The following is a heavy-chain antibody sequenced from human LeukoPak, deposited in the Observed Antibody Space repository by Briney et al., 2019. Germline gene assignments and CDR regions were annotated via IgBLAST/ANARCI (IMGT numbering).Heavy chain of an antibody. CDR3: ARGGPKTSGYSYGYLGASAFDI. CDR2: IIPIFGTA. V-gene: IGHV1-69*05. CDR1: GGTFSSYA. J-gene: IGHJ3*02. Sequence: ASVKVSCKASGGTFSSYAISWVRQAPGQGLEWMGGIIPIFGTANYAQKFQGRVTITTDESTSTAYMELSSLRSEDTAVYYCARGGPKTSGYSYGYLGASAFDIWGQGTMVTVSS. D-gene: IGHD5-18*01.